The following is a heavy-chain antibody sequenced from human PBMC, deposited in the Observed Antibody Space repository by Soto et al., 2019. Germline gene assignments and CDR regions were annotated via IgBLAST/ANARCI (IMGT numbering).Heavy chain of an antibody. J-gene: IGHJ3*02. CDR3: AREVTVTYGAFDI. V-gene: IGHV4-59*01. CDR1: GGSISSYY. Sequence: SETLSLTCTVSGGSISSYYWSWIRQPPGKGLEWIGYIYYSGSTNYNPSLKSRVTISVDTSKNQFSLKLSSVTAADTAVYYCAREVTVTYGAFDIWGQGTMVTV. D-gene: IGHD4-17*01. CDR2: IYYSGST.